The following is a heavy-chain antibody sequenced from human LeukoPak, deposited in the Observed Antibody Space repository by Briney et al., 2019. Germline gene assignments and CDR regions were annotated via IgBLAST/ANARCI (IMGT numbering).Heavy chain of an antibody. Sequence: GGSLRLSCAASGFSVSSNYMSWVRQAPGKGLEWVSVIYSGGSTYYADSVKGRFTISRDNSKNTLYPQMNSLRAEDTAVYYCARDSSSSGRFDYWGQGTLVTASS. CDR3: ARDSSSSGRFDY. CDR1: GFSVSSNY. J-gene: IGHJ4*02. CDR2: IYSGGST. V-gene: IGHV3-66*02. D-gene: IGHD6-6*01.